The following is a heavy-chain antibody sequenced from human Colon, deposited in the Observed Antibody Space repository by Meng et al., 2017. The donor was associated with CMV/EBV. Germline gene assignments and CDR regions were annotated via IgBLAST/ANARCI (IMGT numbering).Heavy chain of an antibody. V-gene: IGHV3-23*01. CDR1: GFTFSSYA. CDR3: AKAPSWYDY. D-gene: IGHD6-13*01. Sequence: GESLKISCAASGFTFSSYAMSWVRQAPGKGLEWVSAISGSGGSTYYADPVKGRFTISRDNSKNTLYLQMNSLRAEDTAVYYCAKAPSWYDYWGQGTLVTVSS. CDR2: ISGSGGST. J-gene: IGHJ4*02.